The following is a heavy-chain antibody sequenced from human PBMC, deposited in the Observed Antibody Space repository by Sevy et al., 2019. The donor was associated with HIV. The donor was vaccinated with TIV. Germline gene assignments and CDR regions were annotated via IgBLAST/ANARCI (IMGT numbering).Heavy chain of an antibody. Sequence: GGSLRLSCAASGFTFSSYAMHWVRQAPGKGLEWVAVISYDGSNKYYADSVKGRFTMSRDNSKNTLYLQMNSLRAEDTAVYYCANLVDYWGQGTLVTVSS. D-gene: IGHD3-16*01. V-gene: IGHV3-30-3*01. J-gene: IGHJ4*02. CDR1: GFTFSSYA. CDR3: ANLVDY. CDR2: ISYDGSNK.